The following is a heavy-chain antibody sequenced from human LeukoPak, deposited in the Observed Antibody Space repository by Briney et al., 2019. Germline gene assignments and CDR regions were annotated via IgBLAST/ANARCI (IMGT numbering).Heavy chain of an antibody. D-gene: IGHD5-18*01. CDR3: ARHLSGVTGYTYGRGIDY. CDR2: INSDGSVT. J-gene: IGHJ4*02. V-gene: IGHV3-74*01. Sequence: GSLRLSCAASEFTFSRYWMYWVRQAPGKGLVWVSRINSDGSVTAYADAVKGRFTISRDNAKNSLYLQMNSLRAEDTALYYCARHLSGVTGYTYGRGIDYWGQGTLVTVSS. CDR1: EFTFSRYW.